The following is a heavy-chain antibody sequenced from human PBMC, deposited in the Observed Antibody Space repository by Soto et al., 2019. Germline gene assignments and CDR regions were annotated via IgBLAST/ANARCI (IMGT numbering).Heavy chain of an antibody. CDR1: PLTFRIYG. V-gene: IGHV3-30*18. J-gene: IGHJ4*02. CDR3: VKDKVVEGQYSGSSELFF. CDR2: RSYNGNTQ. D-gene: IGHD3-10*01. Sequence: GRSLAASRAPSPLTFRIYGIHWVGQAPGSVLQWVAHRSYNGNTQDIADSVKGRFTVSRDNSKNTLNLQMSRLRIEDKAVYYCVKDKVVEGQYSGSSELFFWGLGTMVTVSS.